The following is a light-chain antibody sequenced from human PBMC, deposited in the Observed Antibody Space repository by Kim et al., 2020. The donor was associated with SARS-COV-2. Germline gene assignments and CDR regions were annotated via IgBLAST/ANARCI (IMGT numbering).Light chain of an antibody. V-gene: IGLV2-23*02. J-gene: IGLJ2*01. Sequence: QSVLTQPASVSGSPGQSITITCTGTSSDIGSRDFVSFSWYQQSSGKAPKLTLYWIHMRPSGVSNRFTCSKSGNTASLTIPAVQADDEDDYYCCASASSPLFGGGTKVTVL. CDR1: SSDIGSRDF. CDR3: CASASSPL. CDR2: WIH.